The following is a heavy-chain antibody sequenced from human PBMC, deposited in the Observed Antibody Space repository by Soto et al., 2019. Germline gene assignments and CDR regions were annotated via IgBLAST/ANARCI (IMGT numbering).Heavy chain of an antibody. J-gene: IGHJ2*01. D-gene: IGHD6-25*01. V-gene: IGHV1-69*05. CDR2: IIPLFGRA. Sequence: QVQLVQSGAEVKKPGSSVKVSCKASGGTFSSYAISWVRQAPGQGLEWMGGIIPLFGRANYAQKFQGRVTITXXAXTXXAYMGLSSLRSEDTAVYYCAQTLGLAAAGPGRFDLWGRGTLVTVSS. CDR3: AQTLGLAAAGPGRFDL. CDR1: GGTFSSYA.